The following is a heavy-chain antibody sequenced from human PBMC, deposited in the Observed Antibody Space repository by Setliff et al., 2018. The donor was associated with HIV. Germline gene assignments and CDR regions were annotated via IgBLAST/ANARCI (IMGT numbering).Heavy chain of an antibody. CDR3: TSHLFGTSPPGKD. Sequence: PGGSLRLSCAASGFTLNSYSMNWVRQAPGKGLEWVSSISSSGGYILYADSVKGRFTISRDNAKNSLYLQMNKLRVEDTGIYYCTSHLFGTSPPGKDWGQGTLVTVSS. D-gene: IGHD2-2*01. CDR2: ISSSGGYI. V-gene: IGHV3-21*01. CDR1: GFTLNSYS. J-gene: IGHJ4*02.